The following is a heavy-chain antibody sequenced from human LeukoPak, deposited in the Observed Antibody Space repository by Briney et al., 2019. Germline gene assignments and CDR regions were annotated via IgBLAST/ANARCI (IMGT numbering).Heavy chain of an antibody. CDR1: GFTFSNYV. J-gene: IGHJ4*02. Sequence: GGSLRLSCAASGFTFSNYVMSWVRQAPGKGLEWISTINPSGANTYYAASVRGRLTISRDNSKDSLHLQMNGLRADDTAIYYCAKNAVVVAATYYFDYWGQGTLVTVSS. D-gene: IGHD2-15*01. CDR3: AKNAVVVAATYYFDY. V-gene: IGHV3-23*01. CDR2: INPSGANT.